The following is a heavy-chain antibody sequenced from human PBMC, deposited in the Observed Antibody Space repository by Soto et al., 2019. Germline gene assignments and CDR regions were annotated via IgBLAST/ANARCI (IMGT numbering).Heavy chain of an antibody. V-gene: IGHV3-48*04. CDR1: GFTLSSYT. J-gene: IGHJ6*03. CDR2: ISSSGSTI. Sequence: GGSLRLSCAASGFTLSSYTMNWVRQAPGRGLEWVSYISSSGSTIYYADSVKGRFTISRDNAKNSLYLQMNSLRAEDTAVYYCARDQGYCSGGSCFYYYYMDVWGKGTTVTVSS. D-gene: IGHD2-15*01. CDR3: ARDQGYCSGGSCFYYYYMDV.